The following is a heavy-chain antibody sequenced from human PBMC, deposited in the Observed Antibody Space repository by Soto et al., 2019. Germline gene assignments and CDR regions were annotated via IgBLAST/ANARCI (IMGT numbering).Heavy chain of an antibody. V-gene: IGHV3-23*01. CDR2: ISGSGGST. J-gene: IGHJ6*02. Sequence: PGGSLRLSCAASXFTFSSYAMSWVRQAPGKGLEWVSAISGSGGSTYYADSVKGRFTISRDNSKNTLYLQMNSLRAEDTAVYYCAKVGADILTGYYYYYGMDVWGQGTTVTVSS. CDR1: XFTFSSYA. CDR3: AKVGADILTGYYYYYGMDV. D-gene: IGHD3-9*01.